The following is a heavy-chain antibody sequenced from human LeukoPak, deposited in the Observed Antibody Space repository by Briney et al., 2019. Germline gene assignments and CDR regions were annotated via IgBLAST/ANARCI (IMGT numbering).Heavy chain of an antibody. D-gene: IGHD2-2*02. CDR1: GFTFSSYS. V-gene: IGHV3-21*01. J-gene: IGHJ3*02. CDR2: ISSSSSYI. Sequence: GGSLRLSCAASGFTFSSYSMNWVRHAPGKGLEWVSSISSSSSYIYYADSVKGRFTISRDNAKNSLYLQMNSLRAEDTAVYYCARDGYCSSTSCYNAFDIWGQGTMVAVSS. CDR3: ARDGYCSSTSCYNAFDI.